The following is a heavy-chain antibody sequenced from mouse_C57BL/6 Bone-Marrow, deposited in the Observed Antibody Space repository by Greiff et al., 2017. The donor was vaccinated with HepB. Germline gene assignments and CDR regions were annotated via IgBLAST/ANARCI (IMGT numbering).Heavy chain of an antibody. V-gene: IGHV2-6*01. D-gene: IGHD1-1*01. CDR2: IWGVGST. Sequence: QVQLQQSGPGLVAPSQSLSITCTVSGFSLTSYGVDWVRQSPGKGLEWLGVIWGVGSTNYNSALKSRLSISKDNSKSQVFLKMNSLQTDDTAMYYCARSRVAFYAMDYWCQGTSVTVSS. CDR3: ARSRVAFYAMDY. CDR1: GFSLTSYG. J-gene: IGHJ4*01.